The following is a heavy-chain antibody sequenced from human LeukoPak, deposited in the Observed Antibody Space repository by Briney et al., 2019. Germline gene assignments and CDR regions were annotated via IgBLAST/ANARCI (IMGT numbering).Heavy chain of an antibody. V-gene: IGHV4-39*01. Sequence: KASKTLSLTCAVSGASISGSNYYWGWIRQPPGKGLEWIGNIYSSGSTYYNASLQSRVTISIDTSKNQFSLRLNSVTAADTAMYYCAKSGGYGLIDYWGQGTRVTVSS. CDR2: IYSSGST. CDR1: GASISGSNYY. J-gene: IGHJ4*02. CDR3: AKSGGYGLIDY. D-gene: IGHD1-26*01.